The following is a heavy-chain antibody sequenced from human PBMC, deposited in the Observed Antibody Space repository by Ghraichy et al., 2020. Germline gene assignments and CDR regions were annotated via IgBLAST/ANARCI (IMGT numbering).Heavy chain of an antibody. D-gene: IGHD3-22*01. Sequence: SETLSLTCTVSGGSVNSGSYYWSWIWQPPGKGMEWIGYVYYNGNTNYNPSLKSRVTISLDTSKNQFSLKLSSVTAADTALYYCARTTYYYDSSGYYSPGVFDYWGKGTLVTVSP. CDR2: VYYNGNT. CDR3: ARTTYYYDSSGYYSPGVFDY. V-gene: IGHV4-61*01. CDR1: GGSVNSGSYY. J-gene: IGHJ4*02.